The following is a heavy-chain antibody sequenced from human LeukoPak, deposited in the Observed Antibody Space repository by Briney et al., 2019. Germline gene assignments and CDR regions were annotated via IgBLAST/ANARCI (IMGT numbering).Heavy chain of an antibody. V-gene: IGHV4-59*01. CDR1: GGSIGSYY. CDR3: ARGGGVMGATLGFDP. CDR2: IYDSAKT. D-gene: IGHD1-26*01. J-gene: IGHJ5*02. Sequence: PSETLSLTCSVSGGSIGSYYWNWIRQSPGKGLEWIGYIYDSAKTNFNPSLQSRVTISVDRSNNQFSLKVRSVTAADTAVYYCARGGGVMGATLGFDPXXQGTLVTASS.